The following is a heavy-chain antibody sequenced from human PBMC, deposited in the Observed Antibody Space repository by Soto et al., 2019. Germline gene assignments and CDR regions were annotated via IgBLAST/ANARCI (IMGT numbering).Heavy chain of an antibody. CDR3: ARGGPYYYDSSGYSDWFDP. J-gene: IGHJ5*02. D-gene: IGHD3-22*01. V-gene: IGHV4-34*01. Sequence: PXETLSLTCAVYGGSFSGYYWSWIRQPPGKGLEWIGEINHSGSTNYNPSLKSRVTISVDTSKNQFSLKLSSVTAADTAVYYCARGGPYYYDSSGYSDWFDPWGQGTLVTVSS. CDR1: GGSFSGYY. CDR2: INHSGST.